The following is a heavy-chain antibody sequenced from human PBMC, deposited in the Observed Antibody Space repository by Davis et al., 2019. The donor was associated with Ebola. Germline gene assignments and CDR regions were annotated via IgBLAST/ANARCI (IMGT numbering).Heavy chain of an antibody. Sequence: SETLSLTCTVSGGSISSSDYYWGWIRQPPGKELEWIGTIFYTGTTYYKPSLLSRVTISADTSKNQFSLKLSSVTAADTAVYYCARGGSSSWPYYYYGMDVWGKGTTVTVSS. CDR3: ARGGSSSWPYYYYGMDV. CDR2: IFYTGTT. J-gene: IGHJ6*04. CDR1: GGSISSSDYY. D-gene: IGHD6-13*01. V-gene: IGHV4-39*07.